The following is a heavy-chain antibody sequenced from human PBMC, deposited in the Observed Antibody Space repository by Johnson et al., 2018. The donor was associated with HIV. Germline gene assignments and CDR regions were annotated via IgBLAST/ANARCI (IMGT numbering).Heavy chain of an antibody. CDR3: ARERRSTNTWYVRDAFDI. CDR1: GFTFDDYA. V-gene: IGHV3-9*01. D-gene: IGHD2-2*01. J-gene: IGHJ3*02. Sequence: VQLVESGGGVVQPGGSLRLSCAASGFTFDDYAMHWVRQAPGKGLEWVSGISWNSGSIGYADSVKGRFTISRDNAKNSLYLQMNSLRAEDTALYYCARERRSTNTWYVRDAFDIWGQGTMVTVSS. CDR2: ISWNSGSI.